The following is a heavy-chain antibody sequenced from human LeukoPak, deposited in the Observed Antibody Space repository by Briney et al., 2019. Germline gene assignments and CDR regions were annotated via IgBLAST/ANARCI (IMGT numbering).Heavy chain of an antibody. CDR3: ARGKGYYYGSGSFE. CDR2: INPNSGGT. J-gene: IGHJ4*02. CDR1: GYTFTGYY. V-gene: IGHV1-2*02. D-gene: IGHD3-10*01. Sequence: AASVKVSCKASGYTFTGYYMHWVRQAPGQGLEWMGWINPNSGGTNYAQKFQGRVTMTRDTSISTAYMELSSLRSEDTAVYYCARGKGYYYGSGSFEWGQGTLVTVSS.